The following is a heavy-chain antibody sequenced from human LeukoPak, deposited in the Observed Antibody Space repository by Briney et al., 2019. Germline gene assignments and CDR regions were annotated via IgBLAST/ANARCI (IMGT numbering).Heavy chain of an antibody. Sequence: PGGSLRLSCAASGFTFNNYNMNWVRQAPGKGLEWVTVIYSDGTTYFADSVKGRFTISRDNSKNALYLHMNSLRVEDTAVYYCARDYPSFDYWGQGTLVTVSS. CDR2: IYSDGTT. J-gene: IGHJ4*02. CDR1: GFTFNNYN. CDR3: ARDYPSFDY. V-gene: IGHV3-53*01.